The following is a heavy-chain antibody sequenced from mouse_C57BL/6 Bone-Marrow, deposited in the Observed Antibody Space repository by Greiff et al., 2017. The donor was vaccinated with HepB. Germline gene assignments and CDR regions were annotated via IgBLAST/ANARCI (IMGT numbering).Heavy chain of an antibody. Sequence: QVQLQQPGAELVKPGASVKMSCKASGYTFTSYWITWVKQRPGQGLEWIGDIYPGSGSTNYNEKFKSKATLTVDTSSSTAYMQLSSLTSEDSAVYYCARRYSPDYYFDYWGQGTTLTVSS. V-gene: IGHV1-55*01. D-gene: IGHD2-12*01. CDR3: ARRYSPDYYFDY. CDR1: GYTFTSYW. J-gene: IGHJ2*01. CDR2: IYPGSGST.